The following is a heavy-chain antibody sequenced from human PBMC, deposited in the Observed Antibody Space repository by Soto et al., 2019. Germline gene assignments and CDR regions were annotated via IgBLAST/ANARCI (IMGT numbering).Heavy chain of an antibody. CDR1: GGSFSGYY. D-gene: IGHD5-18*01. V-gene: IGHV4-34*01. CDR2: INHSGST. CDR3: ATDTAMVYFDY. Sequence: QVQLQQWGAGLLKPSETLSLTCAVYGGSFSGYYWSWIRQPPGKGLEWIGEINHSGSTNYNPSLKSRVTISVDTSKNQFSLKLSSVTAADTAVYYCATDTAMVYFDYWGQGTLVTVSS. J-gene: IGHJ4*02.